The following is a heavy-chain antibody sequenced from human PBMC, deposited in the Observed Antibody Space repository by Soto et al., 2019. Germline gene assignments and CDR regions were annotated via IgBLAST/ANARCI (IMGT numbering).Heavy chain of an antibody. D-gene: IGHD2-21*02. CDR2: INHSGTI. CDR1: GGSFSGYY. Sequence: XGTLSLTCAFYGGSFSGYYWTWIRQPPGKGLEWIGEINHSGTINFNPSLKSRLTISLDTSKKHFSLKLSSVTDADTAAYYCARADRTLVTSYSLDVWGQGTTVTVSS. CDR3: ARADRTLVTSYSLDV. J-gene: IGHJ6*02. V-gene: IGHV4-34*01.